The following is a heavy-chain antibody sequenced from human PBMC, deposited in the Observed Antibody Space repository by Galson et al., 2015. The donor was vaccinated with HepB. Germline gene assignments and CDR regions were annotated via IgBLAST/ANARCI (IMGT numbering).Heavy chain of an antibody. CDR2: INPGGGST. Sequence: SVKVSCKASGYTFTNYFLHWVRQVPGQGPEWMGIINPGGGSTSYTQKFQGRVTMARDTSTSTVYMELSSLGSEDTAVYYCARGGYCSGGDCYSNYFDYWGQGTLVTVSS. J-gene: IGHJ4*02. D-gene: IGHD2-15*01. V-gene: IGHV1-46*01. CDR3: ARGGYCSGGDCYSNYFDY. CDR1: GYTFTNYF.